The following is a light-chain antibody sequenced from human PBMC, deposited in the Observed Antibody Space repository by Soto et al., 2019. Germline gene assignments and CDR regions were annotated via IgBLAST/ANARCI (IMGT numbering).Light chain of an antibody. J-gene: IGLJ1*01. CDR3: SSYAASNIYV. CDR1: SNDVGRYNY. CDR2: EVT. V-gene: IGLV2-8*01. Sequence: QSVLTQPPSASGSPGQSVSVSCTGSSNDVGRYNYVSWYQQHPGKAPKLIIYEVTKRPSGVPDRFSGSKSGNTASLTVSGLQAEDEADYYCSSYAASNIYVFGTGTKLTVL.